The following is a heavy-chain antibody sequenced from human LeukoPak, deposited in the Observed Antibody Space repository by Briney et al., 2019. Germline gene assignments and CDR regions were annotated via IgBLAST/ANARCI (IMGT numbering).Heavy chain of an antibody. Sequence: GGSLRLSCAASGFTFSSYWMHWVRQAPGKGLVWVSRINRDGSSTSYADSVKGRFTISRDNAKNTLYLQMNSLRAEDTAVYYCARGSDSSGGGSDYWGQGTLVTVSS. CDR2: INRDGSST. J-gene: IGHJ4*02. CDR3: ARGSDSSGGGSDY. D-gene: IGHD3-22*01. CDR1: GFTFSSYW. V-gene: IGHV3-74*01.